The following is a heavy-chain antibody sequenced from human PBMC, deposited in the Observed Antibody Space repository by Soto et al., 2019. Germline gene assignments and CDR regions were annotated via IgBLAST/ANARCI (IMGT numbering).Heavy chain of an antibody. CDR3: ARAYGGYADY. CDR1: GGSIGSDNYY. CDR2: IYYSGST. V-gene: IGHV4-61*01. D-gene: IGHD5-12*01. Sequence: PSETLSLTCTVSGGSIGSDNYYWSWIRQPPGKGLEWIGYIYYSGSTNYNPSLKSRVTISVDTSKNQFSLKLSSVTAADTAVYYCARAYGGYADYWGQGALVTVSS. J-gene: IGHJ4*02.